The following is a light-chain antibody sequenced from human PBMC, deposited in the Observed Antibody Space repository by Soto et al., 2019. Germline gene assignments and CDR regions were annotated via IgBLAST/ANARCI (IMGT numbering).Light chain of an antibody. CDR2: EVS. CDR1: SNDVGGYNY. CDR3: SSYASSSTYV. V-gene: IGLV2-14*01. J-gene: IGLJ1*01. Sequence: QSALTQPASVSGSPGQSITISCTGTSNDVGGYNYVSWYQQHPAKAPKLMIYEVSNRPSRVSNRFSGSTSGNTASLTISGLPAEDEADYYCSSYASSSTYVLGSGTKLTVL.